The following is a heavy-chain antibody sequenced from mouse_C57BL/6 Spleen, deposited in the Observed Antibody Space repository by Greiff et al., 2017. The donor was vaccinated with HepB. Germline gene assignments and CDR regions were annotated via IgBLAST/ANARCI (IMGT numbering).Heavy chain of an antibody. CDR2: INPSTGGT. Sequence: VQLQQSGPELVKPGASVKISCKASGYSFTGYYMNWVKQSPEKSLEWIGEINPSTGGTTYNQKFKAKATLTVDKSSSTAYMQLKSLTSEDSAVYYCARPYYYGSTYWYFDVWGTGTTVTVSS. CDR3: ARPYYYGSTYWYFDV. J-gene: IGHJ1*03. D-gene: IGHD1-1*01. CDR1: GYSFTGYY. V-gene: IGHV1-42*01.